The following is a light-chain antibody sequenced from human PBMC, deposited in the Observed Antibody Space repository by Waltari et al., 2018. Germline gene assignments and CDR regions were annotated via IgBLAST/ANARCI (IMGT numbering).Light chain of an antibody. CDR2: DAS. CDR3: QQRAHWPLT. CDR1: QSVSSF. J-gene: IGKJ4*01. Sequence: DTVLTQSPVTLSFSPGETATLSCRASQSVSSFLAWYQQKPGQSPRLLIYDASHRATGIPARFSGTGSGTDFTLTIDHLEPEDFAVYYCQQRAHWPLTFGGGTKVEIK. V-gene: IGKV3-11*01.